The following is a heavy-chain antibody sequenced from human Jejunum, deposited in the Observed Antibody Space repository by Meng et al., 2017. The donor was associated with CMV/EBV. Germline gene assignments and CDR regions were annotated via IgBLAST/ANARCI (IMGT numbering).Heavy chain of an antibody. Sequence: AMHWVRQATGKGLEWVAVISYDGTNKYYADSVKGRFIISRDNSKNTVSLHMNSLRAEDTALYYCAKSRIAVAAAAGYYYYGLDVWGQGTTVTVSS. V-gene: IGHV3-30-3*02. CDR3: AKSRIAVAAAAGYYYYGLDV. D-gene: IGHD2-2*01. CDR1: A. J-gene: IGHJ6*02. CDR2: ISYDGTNK.